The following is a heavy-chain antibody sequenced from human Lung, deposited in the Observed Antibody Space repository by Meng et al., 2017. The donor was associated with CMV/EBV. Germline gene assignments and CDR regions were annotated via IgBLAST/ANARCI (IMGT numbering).Heavy chain of an antibody. Sequence: SETLSLTCTVSNTFISAGGYCWGWIRQSPGKGMEWIESMYYGGNTHYNPSLKSRVTISIDTSKNQLSLRLSYVTAADTAIYYFARHLTNNFWSSYYVPPDFNYWGHGXLVTVSS. CDR2: MYYGGNT. D-gene: IGHD3-3*01. CDR3: ARHLTNNFWSSYYVPPDFNY. J-gene: IGHJ4*03. CDR1: NTFISAGGYC. V-gene: IGHV4-39*01.